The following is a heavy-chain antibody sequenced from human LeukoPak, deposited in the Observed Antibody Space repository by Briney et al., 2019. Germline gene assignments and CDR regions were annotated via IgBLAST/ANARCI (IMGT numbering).Heavy chain of an antibody. V-gene: IGHV1-18*01. CDR2: IGSYNGNR. D-gene: IGHD3-16*01. CDR1: GYTFNRYG. CDR3: ARSGAEITRLYDY. Sequence: ASVKVSCKASGYTFNRYGISWVRQAPGQGREGMGWIGSYNGNRNYAQRLQCRVTMTTDTSTTTASTELTGLNSDDTAVYSCARSGAEITRLYDYWGRGTLVTVSS. J-gene: IGHJ4*02.